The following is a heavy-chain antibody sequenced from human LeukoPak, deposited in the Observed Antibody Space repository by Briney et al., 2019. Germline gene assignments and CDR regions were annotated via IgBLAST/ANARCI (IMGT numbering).Heavy chain of an antibody. CDR1: GGSISSYY. D-gene: IGHD1-26*01. J-gene: IGHJ5*02. V-gene: IGHV4-59*01. CDR3: ASGSHPHNWFDP. Sequence: SETLSLTCTVSGGSISSYYWSWIRQPPGKGLEWIGYIYYSGSPNYIPSLKSRLTISVDTSKNQFSLKLSSVTAADTAVYYCASGSHPHNWFDPWGQGTLVTVSS. CDR2: IYYSGSP.